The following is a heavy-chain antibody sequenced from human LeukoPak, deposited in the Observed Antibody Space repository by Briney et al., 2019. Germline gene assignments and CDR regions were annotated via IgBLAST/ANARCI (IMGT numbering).Heavy chain of an antibody. CDR3: ARHSSSWYGYDAFDI. V-gene: IGHV4-61*01. CDR1: GGSISSGSYY. CDR2: IYYSGST. D-gene: IGHD6-13*01. Sequence: SSETLSLTCTVSGGSISSGSYYWSWIRQPPGKGLEWIGYIYYSGSTNYNPSLKSRVTISVDTSKNQFSLKLSSVTAADTAVYYCARHSSSWYGYDAFDIWGQGTMVTVSS. J-gene: IGHJ3*02.